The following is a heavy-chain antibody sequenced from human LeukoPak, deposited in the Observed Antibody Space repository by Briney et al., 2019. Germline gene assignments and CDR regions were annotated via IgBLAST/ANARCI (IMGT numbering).Heavy chain of an antibody. CDR1: GYTFTGYY. V-gene: IGHV1-2*02. D-gene: IGHD2-15*01. CDR3: ARGDCSGGGCFLPEHLRH. Sequence: GASVKVSCKASGYTFTGYYMHWVRQAPGQGLEWMGWINPNTGVTNYAQKFQGRVTLTRDTSIITAYMELTRLRSDDTAVYYCARGDCSGGGCFLPEHLRHWGQGTRVTVSS. CDR2: INPNTGVT. J-gene: IGHJ1*01.